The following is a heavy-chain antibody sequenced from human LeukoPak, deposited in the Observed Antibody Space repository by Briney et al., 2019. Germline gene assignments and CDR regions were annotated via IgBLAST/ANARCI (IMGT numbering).Heavy chain of an antibody. CDR1: GFTFSSYW. J-gene: IGHJ4*02. Sequence: AGGSLRLSCAASGFTFSSYWMHWVRQAPGRGLVWVSRINSDGSSTSYADSVKGRFTISRDNAKNTLYLQMNSLRAEDTAVYYCARGGWQYYYDSSGYYYESLFDYWGQGTLVTVSS. V-gene: IGHV3-74*01. D-gene: IGHD3-22*01. CDR3: ARGGWQYYYDSSGYYYESLFDY. CDR2: INSDGSST.